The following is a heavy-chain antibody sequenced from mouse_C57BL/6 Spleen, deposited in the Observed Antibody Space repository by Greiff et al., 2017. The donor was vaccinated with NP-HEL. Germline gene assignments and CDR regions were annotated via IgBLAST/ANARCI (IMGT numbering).Heavy chain of an antibody. J-gene: IGHJ2*01. V-gene: IGHV1-75*01. CDR2: IFPGSGST. CDR1: GYTFTDYY. CDR3: ARGELGFDY. Sequence: QVQLKESGPELVKPGASVKISCKASGYTFTDYYINWVKQRPGQGLEWIGWIFPGSGSTYYNEKFKGKATLTVDESSSTAYMLLSSLTSEDSAVYFCARGELGFDYWGQGTTLTVSS.